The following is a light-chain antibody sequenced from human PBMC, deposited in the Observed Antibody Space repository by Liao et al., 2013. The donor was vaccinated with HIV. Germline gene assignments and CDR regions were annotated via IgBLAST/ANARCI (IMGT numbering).Light chain of an antibody. V-gene: IGLV3-1*01. J-gene: IGLJ2*01. CDR1: QLGNKN. Sequence: SYELTQPPSVSVSPGQTASITCSGDQLGNKNICWYQQKPGQSPVLVIYEDDKRPSGIPERFSGSNSGTTATLTISGTQAMDEADYYCQAWDSSTAVFGGGTKLTVL. CDR3: QAWDSSTAV. CDR2: EDD.